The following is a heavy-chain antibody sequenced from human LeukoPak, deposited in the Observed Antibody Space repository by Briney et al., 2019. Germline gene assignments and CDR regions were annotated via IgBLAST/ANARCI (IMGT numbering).Heavy chain of an antibody. J-gene: IGHJ4*02. CDR1: GFXFSSYA. D-gene: IGHD3-10*01. Sequence: GRSLRLSCAASGFXFSSYAIHWVRQAPGKGLEWVAVISYDGSNKYYADSVKGRFTISRDNSKNTLYLQMNSLRAEDTAVYYCARDGSRRNNGSGSRYFDYWGQGTLVTVSS. CDR3: ARDGSRRNNGSGSRYFDY. V-gene: IGHV3-30-3*01. CDR2: ISYDGSNK.